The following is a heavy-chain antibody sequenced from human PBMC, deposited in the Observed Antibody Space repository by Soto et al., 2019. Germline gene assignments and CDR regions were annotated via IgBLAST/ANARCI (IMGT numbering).Heavy chain of an antibody. J-gene: IGHJ4*02. CDR2: IIPVTETP. V-gene: IGHV1-69*01. Sequence: QVQLVQSGAEVKKSGSSVKVSCKASGGTFISHAINWVRQVPGQGLEWMGVIIPVTETPNYAQKFQGRVTITADESLTTAYMEMTSLRSDDTAVYYCAKEAGDHWGQGTLVTVSS. D-gene: IGHD3-10*01. CDR3: AKEAGDH. CDR1: GGTFISHA.